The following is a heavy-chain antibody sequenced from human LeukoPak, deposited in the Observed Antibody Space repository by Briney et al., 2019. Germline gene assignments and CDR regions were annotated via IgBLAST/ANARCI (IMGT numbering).Heavy chain of an antibody. D-gene: IGHD2-15*01. CDR2: ISGCGGST. CDR3: AKAPCGRCYMDV. J-gene: IGHJ6*03. V-gene: IGHV3-23*01. Sequence: GGSLSLSCAVSGFTFSSYAMSWVRQAPGKGLECVSGISGCGGSTYYADSVKGRYTISRDNSKNTLYLQMNSLTAEDTAVYYCAKAPCGRCYMDVWGKGTTVTVSS. CDR1: GFTFSSYA.